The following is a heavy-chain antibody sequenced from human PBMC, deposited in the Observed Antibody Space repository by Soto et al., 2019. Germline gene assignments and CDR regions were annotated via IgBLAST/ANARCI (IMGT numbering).Heavy chain of an antibody. Sequence: QIHVVQYGAEVKKTGASVKVSCTASGYSFTSYGISWVRQAPGQGLEWMGWISGYNGNTKYAQKLQGRVTMTTDTTTSTADMELRSLRSDDTAVYYCARVQAASGSRLYGMDVWGQGTTVTVSS. CDR1: GYSFTSYG. V-gene: IGHV1-18*01. CDR2: ISGYNGNT. D-gene: IGHD3-22*01. J-gene: IGHJ6*02. CDR3: ARVQAASGSRLYGMDV.